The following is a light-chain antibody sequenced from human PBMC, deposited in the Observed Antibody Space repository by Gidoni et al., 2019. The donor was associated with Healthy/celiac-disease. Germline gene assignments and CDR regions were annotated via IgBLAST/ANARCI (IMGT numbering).Light chain of an antibody. CDR2: WAS. V-gene: IGKV4-1*01. CDR1: QSVFYSPNNKNY. CDR3: QQYFSPPWT. J-gene: IGKJ1*01. Sequence: DIVMTQSPDSLAVSLGERATINCKSSQSVFYSPNNKNYLAWYQQKPGQPPKLLIYWASTRESGVPDRFSGSGFGADLTLTISSLQAEDVAVYYCQQYFSPPWTFXQXTKVELK.